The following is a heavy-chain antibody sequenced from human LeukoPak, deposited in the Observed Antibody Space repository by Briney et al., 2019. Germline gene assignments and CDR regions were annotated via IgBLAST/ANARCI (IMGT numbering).Heavy chain of an antibody. CDR2: INPHSGAT. CDR1: KYTFTDYY. J-gene: IGHJ3*02. Sequence: ASVKVSCKASKYTFTDYYIHWVRQAPGHGLEWMGWINPHSGATTYAQKFQARVTMYRDTSINTAYMELSSLTSDDTAVYYCARFRRYGSSQGTFDIWGLGTMVNVSS. V-gene: IGHV1-2*02. CDR3: ARFRRYGSSQGTFDI. D-gene: IGHD5-18*01.